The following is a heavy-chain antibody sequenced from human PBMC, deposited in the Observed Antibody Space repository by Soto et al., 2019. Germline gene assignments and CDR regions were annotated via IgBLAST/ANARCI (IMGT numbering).Heavy chain of an antibody. CDR3: ARHGIAAAGNNWFDH. V-gene: IGHV4-39*01. D-gene: IGHD6-13*01. J-gene: IGHJ5*02. CDR2: IYYSGST. CDR1: GGSISSSSYY. Sequence: PSETLSLTCTVSGGSISSSSYYWGWIRQPPGKGLEWIGSIYYSGSTYYNPSLKSRVTISVDTSKNQFSLKLSSVTAADTAVYYCARHGIAAAGNNWFDHWGQGTLVTVSS.